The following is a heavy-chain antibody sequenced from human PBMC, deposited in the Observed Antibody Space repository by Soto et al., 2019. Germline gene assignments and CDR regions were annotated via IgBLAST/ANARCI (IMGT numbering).Heavy chain of an antibody. Sequence: KGLEWVSCITCIGGGTYYADSVKGRFTVSRDNHENTLYLLMNSLRAEDTAVYFCEQETADDFSARSRLPAEPSSDL. CDR2: ITCIGGGT. J-gene: IGHJ2*01. V-gene: IGHV3-23*01. D-gene: IGHD1-1*01. CDR3: EQETADDFSARSRLPAEPSSDL.